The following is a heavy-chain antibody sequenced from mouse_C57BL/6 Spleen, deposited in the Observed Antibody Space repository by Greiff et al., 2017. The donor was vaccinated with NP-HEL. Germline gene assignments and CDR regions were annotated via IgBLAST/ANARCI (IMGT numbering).Heavy chain of an antibody. D-gene: IGHD2-4*01. CDR1: GFSLTSYG. Sequence: VKLMESGPGLVAPSQSLSITCTVSGFSLTSYGVHWVRQPPGKGLEWLVVIWSDGSTTYNSALKSRLSISKDNSKSQVFLKMNSLQTDDTAMYYCARIDDSSYYYAMDYWGQGTSVTVSS. CDR2: IWSDGST. V-gene: IGHV2-6*03. J-gene: IGHJ4*01. CDR3: ARIDDSSYYYAMDY.